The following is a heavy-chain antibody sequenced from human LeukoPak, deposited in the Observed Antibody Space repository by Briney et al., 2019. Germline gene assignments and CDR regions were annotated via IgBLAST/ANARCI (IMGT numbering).Heavy chain of an antibody. V-gene: IGHV4-39*01. J-gene: IGHJ4*02. D-gene: IGHD1-26*01. CDR2: ISYSGST. Sequence: KPSETLSLTCTVSGGSISSSSYYWGWIRQPPGKGLEWIGSISYSGSTYYNPSLKSRVTIFVDTSKNQFSLKLSSVTAADTAVYYCARASGSSRYRFDYWGQGTLVTVSS. CDR3: ARASGSSRYRFDY. CDR1: GGSISSSSYY.